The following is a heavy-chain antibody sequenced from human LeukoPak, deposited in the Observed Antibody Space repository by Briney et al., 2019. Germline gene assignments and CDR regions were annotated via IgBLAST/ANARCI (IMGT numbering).Heavy chain of an antibody. CDR1: GFTFSDYY. J-gene: IGHJ5*02. CDR2: ISSSGSTI. CDR3: ARDLWEDIVVVPAAEGDWFDP. V-gene: IGHV3-11*01. D-gene: IGHD2-2*01. Sequence: GGSLRLSCAASGFTFSDYYMSWIRQAPGKGLEWVSYISSSGSTIYYADSVKGRFTISRDNAKKSLYLQMNSLRAEDTAVYHCARDLWEDIVVVPAAEGDWFDPWGQGTLVTVSS.